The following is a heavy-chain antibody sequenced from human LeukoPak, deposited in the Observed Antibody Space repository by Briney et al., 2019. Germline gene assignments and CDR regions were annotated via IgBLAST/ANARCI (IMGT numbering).Heavy chain of an antibody. CDR3: ARARGYSYGYYFDY. Sequence: SETLSLTCTVSGGSISSSSHYWGWIRQPPGKGLEWIGSIYHSGSTYYNPSLKSRVTISIDTSKNQFSLKLSSVTAADTAVYYCARARGYSYGYYFDYWGQGTLVTVSS. CDR1: GGSISSSSHY. D-gene: IGHD5-18*01. CDR2: IYHSGST. J-gene: IGHJ4*02. V-gene: IGHV4-39*07.